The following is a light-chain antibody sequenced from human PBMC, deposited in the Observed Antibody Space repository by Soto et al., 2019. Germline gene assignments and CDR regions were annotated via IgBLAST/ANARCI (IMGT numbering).Light chain of an antibody. J-gene: IGLJ1*01. CDR1: SSDVGNYKY. V-gene: IGLV2-14*01. CDR3: FSYTSSGTYL. CDR2: EVS. Sequence: QSVMTQPASVSGSPGQSITISCTGTSSDVGNYKYVSWYQQHPGKAPKLMIYEVSNRPSGVSNRFSGSKSGNTASLTISGLPAEDETDYYCFSYTSSGTYLFGNGTKFTVL.